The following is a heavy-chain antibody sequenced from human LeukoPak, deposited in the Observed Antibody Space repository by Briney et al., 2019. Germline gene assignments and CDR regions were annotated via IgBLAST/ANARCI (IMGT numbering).Heavy chain of an antibody. V-gene: IGHV3-66*01. J-gene: IGHJ2*01. CDR1: GFTVSSNY. CDR2: IYSGGST. D-gene: IGHD6-13*01. CDR3: ASRGPAAGTRWYFDL. Sequence: HPGGSLRLSCAASGFTVSSNYMSWVRQAPGKGLEWVSVIYSGGSTYYADSVKGRFTTSRDNSKNTLYLQMNSLRAEDTAVYYCASRGPAAGTRWYFDLWGRGTLVTVSS.